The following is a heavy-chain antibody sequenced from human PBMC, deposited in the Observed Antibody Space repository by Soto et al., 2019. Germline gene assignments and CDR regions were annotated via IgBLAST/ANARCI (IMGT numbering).Heavy chain of an antibody. Sequence: GGSLRLSCAASGFTFDDYAMHWVRQAPGKGLEWVSGISWNSGSIGYADSVKGRFTISRDNAKNSLYLQMNSLRAEDTALYYCARVIKSSSWYPGGYFDYWGQGTLVTVSS. CDR3: ARVIKSSSWYPGGYFDY. J-gene: IGHJ4*02. CDR2: ISWNSGSI. CDR1: GFTFDDYA. D-gene: IGHD6-13*01. V-gene: IGHV3-9*01.